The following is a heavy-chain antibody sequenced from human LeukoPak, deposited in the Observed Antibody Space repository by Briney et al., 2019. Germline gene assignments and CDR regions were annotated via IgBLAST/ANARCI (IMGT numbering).Heavy chain of an antibody. J-gene: IGHJ4*02. Sequence: GGSLRLSCAASGFTFSSYGMHWVRQAPGKGLEWVAVISYDGSNKYYADSVKGRFTISRDNSKNTLYLQMNSLRAEDTAVYYCAKDIVLMVYKYWGQGTLVTVSS. D-gene: IGHD2-8*01. V-gene: IGHV3-30*18. CDR3: AKDIVLMVYKY. CDR2: ISYDGSNK. CDR1: GFTFSSYG.